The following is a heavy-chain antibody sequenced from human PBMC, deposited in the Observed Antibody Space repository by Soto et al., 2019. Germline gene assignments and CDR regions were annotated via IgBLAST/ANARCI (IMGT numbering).Heavy chain of an antibody. D-gene: IGHD1-26*01. CDR2: INPNSGGT. V-gene: IGHV1-2*02. CDR3: ARGASGSYLGSGY. Sequence: ASVKVSCKASGYTFTGYYMHWVRQAPGQGLEWMGWINPNSGGTNYAQKFQGRVTMTRDTSISTAYMELSRLRSDDTAVYYCARGASGSYLGSGYWGQGTLVTVS. J-gene: IGHJ4*02. CDR1: GYTFTGYY.